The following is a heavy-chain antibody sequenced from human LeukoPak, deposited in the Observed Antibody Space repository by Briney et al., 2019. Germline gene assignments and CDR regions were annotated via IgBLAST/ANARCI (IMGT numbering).Heavy chain of an antibody. V-gene: IGHV3-15*01. Sequence: GGSLRLSCAASGFTFSNAWMTWVRQAPGKGLEWVGRIKSKTDGGTTDYAAPVEGRFTISRDDSKNTLFLQMNSLKTEDTAVYYCTTSWRVIIGNWFDPWGQGTLVTVSS. CDR2: IKSKTDGGTT. CDR1: GFTFSNAW. D-gene: IGHD3-10*01. CDR3: TTSWRVIIGNWFDP. J-gene: IGHJ5*02.